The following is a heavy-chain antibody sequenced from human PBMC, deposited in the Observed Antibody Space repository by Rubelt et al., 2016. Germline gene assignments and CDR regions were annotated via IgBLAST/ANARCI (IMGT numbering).Heavy chain of an antibody. Sequence: AEGGFTISRDNAKNSLYLQMNSLRAEDTAVYYCAKGRGYDSTYYFDYWGQGTLVTVSS. D-gene: IGHD5-12*01. V-gene: IGHV3-21*04. CDR3: AKGRGYDSTYYFDY. J-gene: IGHJ4*02.